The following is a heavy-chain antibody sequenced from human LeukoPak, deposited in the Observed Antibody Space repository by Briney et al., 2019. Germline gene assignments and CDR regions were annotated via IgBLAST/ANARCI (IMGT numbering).Heavy chain of an antibody. CDR3: ARSWRTTADFDY. Sequence: SGPTLVNPTQTLTLTCTFSGFSLSTSGMRVGWIRQPPGKALEWLARIDWDDEKFYSTSLRTRVTISKDTSKNHVVLTMTNMDPVDTATYYCARSWRTTADFDYWGQGTLVTVSS. D-gene: IGHD4-17*01. CDR1: GFSLSTSGMR. V-gene: IGHV2-70*04. CDR2: IDWDDEK. J-gene: IGHJ4*02.